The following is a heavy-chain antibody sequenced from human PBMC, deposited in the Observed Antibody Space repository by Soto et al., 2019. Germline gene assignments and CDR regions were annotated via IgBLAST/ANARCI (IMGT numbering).Heavy chain of an antibody. CDR2: INEDGSEK. J-gene: IGHJ4*02. CDR1: GFTFSTYW. V-gene: IGHV3-7*01. Sequence: EVQLVESGGGLVQPGGSLRLSCAASGFTFSTYWLSWVRQAPGRGLEWVANINEDGSEKNYVDSVKGRFTIASDNAKNSLGLQMNILRVEDTSVYYCSRGGKDFAYWGQGTLVTVSS. CDR3: SRGGKDFAY.